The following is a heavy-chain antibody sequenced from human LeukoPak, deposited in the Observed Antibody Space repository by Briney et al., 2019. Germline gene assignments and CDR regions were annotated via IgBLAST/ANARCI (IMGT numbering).Heavy chain of an antibody. CDR3: ARTPGRYCSGGSCPPPIDY. D-gene: IGHD2-15*01. Sequence: GESLKISCKGSGYSFTSYWISWVRQMPGKGLEWMGRIDPSDSYTNYSPSFQGHVTISADKSISTAYLQWSSLKASDTAMYYCARTPGRYCSGGSCPPPIDYWGQGALVTVSS. V-gene: IGHV5-10-1*01. J-gene: IGHJ4*02. CDR2: IDPSDSYT. CDR1: GYSFTSYW.